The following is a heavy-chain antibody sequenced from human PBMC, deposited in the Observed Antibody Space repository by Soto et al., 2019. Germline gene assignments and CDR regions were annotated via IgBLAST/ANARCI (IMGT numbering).Heavy chain of an antibody. CDR2: IYHSGST. CDR1: SGSISSSNW. V-gene: IGHV4-4*02. D-gene: IGHD6-13*01. Sequence: QVQLQESGPGLVKPSGTLSLTCAVSSGSISSSNWWSWVRQPPGKGLEWIGEIYHSGSTNYNPSLKGRVTISVDKSKNQFSLKLSSVTAADTAVYYCAGGSSRSWTYYYYMDVWGKGTTVTVSS. CDR3: AGGSSRSWTYYYYMDV. J-gene: IGHJ6*03.